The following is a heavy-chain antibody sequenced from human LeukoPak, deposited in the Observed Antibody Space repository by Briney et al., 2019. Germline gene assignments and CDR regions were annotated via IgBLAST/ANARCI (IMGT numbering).Heavy chain of an antibody. CDR3: ARRGLYFDY. J-gene: IGHJ4*02. CDR2: FGPEDGET. V-gene: IGHV1-24*01. D-gene: IGHD3-10*01. Sequence: ASVKVSCKVSGYTLKELPMHWLGKAPGKGLEWMGGFGPEDGETLYAQKFQGRVTITRDTSASTAYMELSSLRSEDTAVYYCARRGLYFDYWGQGTLVTVSS. CDR1: GYTLKELP.